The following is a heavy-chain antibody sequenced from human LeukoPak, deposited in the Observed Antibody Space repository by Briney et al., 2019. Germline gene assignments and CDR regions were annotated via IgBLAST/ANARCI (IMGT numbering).Heavy chain of an antibody. CDR3: VRGGESTWS. D-gene: IGHD2-15*01. J-gene: IGHJ5*02. Sequence: GGSLRLSCAASGFSFSGYGMHWVRQAPGKGLEWVAFIRYDGSNEYYADSVKGRFTISRDKSKNTLSLQMNSLRAEDTAVYYCVRGGESTWSWGQGTLVTVSS. V-gene: IGHV3-30*02. CDR2: IRYDGSNE. CDR1: GFSFSGYG.